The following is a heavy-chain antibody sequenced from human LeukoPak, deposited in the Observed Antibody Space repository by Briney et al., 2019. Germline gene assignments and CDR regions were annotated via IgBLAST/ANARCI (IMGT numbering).Heavy chain of an antibody. V-gene: IGHV3-74*01. CDR3: ARDFLHLGG. Sequence: GGSLRLSCAASGFTFSSYWMHWVRQGPGKGLVWVSRIYSDGSRTTYADSVKGRFTISGDNAKNTLYLQMNSLRAEDTAVYYCARDFLHLGGWGQGTMVTVSS. CDR1: GFTFSSYW. CDR2: IYSDGSRT. J-gene: IGHJ3*01. D-gene: IGHD3-16*01.